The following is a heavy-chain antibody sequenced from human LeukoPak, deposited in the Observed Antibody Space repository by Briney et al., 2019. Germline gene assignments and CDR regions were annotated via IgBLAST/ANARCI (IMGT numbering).Heavy chain of an antibody. CDR2: IIPIFGTA. J-gene: IGHJ4*02. Sequence: GASVKVSCKASGGTFSSYAISWVRQAPGQGLEWMGGIIPIFGTANYAQKFQGRVTITADESTSTAYMELSSLRSEDTAVYYCARGKYDSSGYNFDYWGQGALVTVSS. CDR1: GGTFSSYA. CDR3: ARGKYDSSGYNFDY. D-gene: IGHD3-22*01. V-gene: IGHV1-69*13.